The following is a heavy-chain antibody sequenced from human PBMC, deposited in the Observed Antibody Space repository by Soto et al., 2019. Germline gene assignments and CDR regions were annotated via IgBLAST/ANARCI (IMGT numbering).Heavy chain of an antibody. D-gene: IGHD1-26*01. Sequence: ASVKVSCKASGYTFTSYAISWVRQAPGQGLEWMGWISAYNGNTNYAQKLQGRVTMTTDTSTSTAYMELRSLRSDDTAVYYCARDARKSGSYSQYAFDIWGQGTMVTVSS. CDR2: ISAYNGNT. CDR3: ARDARKSGSYSQYAFDI. J-gene: IGHJ3*02. CDR1: GYTFTSYA. V-gene: IGHV1-18*04.